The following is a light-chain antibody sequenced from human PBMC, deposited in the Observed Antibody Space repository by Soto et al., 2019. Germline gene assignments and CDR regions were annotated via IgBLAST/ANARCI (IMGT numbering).Light chain of an antibody. CDR1: QSISSE. J-gene: IGKJ2*01. Sequence: EIVMTQSPATLSVSPGERATLSCRASQSISSELAWYQQRPGQPPRLLIYGASTRATGVPDRFTGSGSGSDFTLIISGLQYADFAVYYCQQGHYWPLTFGQGTRLE. V-gene: IGKV3-15*01. CDR2: GAS. CDR3: QQGHYWPLT.